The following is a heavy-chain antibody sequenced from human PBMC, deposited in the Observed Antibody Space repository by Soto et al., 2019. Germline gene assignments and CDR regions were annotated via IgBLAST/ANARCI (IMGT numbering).Heavy chain of an antibody. CDR1: GFTFSSYG. CDR3: AKDLWRVVVLPRAMFVHS. Sequence: GGSLRLSCAASGFTFSSYGMHWVRQAPGKGLEWVAVISYDGSNKYYADSVKGRFTISRDNSKNTLYLQMNSLRAEDTAVYYCAKDLWRVVVLPRAMFVHSWGQGTLVTVSS. D-gene: IGHD2-2*01. J-gene: IGHJ4*02. V-gene: IGHV3-30*18. CDR2: ISYDGSNK.